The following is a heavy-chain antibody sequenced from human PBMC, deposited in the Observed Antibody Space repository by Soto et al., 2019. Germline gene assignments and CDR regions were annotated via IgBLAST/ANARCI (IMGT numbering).Heavy chain of an antibody. Sequence: GGSLRLSCAGSGFTFSSSVMHWVRQAPGKGLEWVAVVSVDGFKKDYVDSVKGRFSISRDNSKNTLYLQMNSLTAEDTAVYYCAKDGWSKVEAAEPLHFDNWGPGTLVTVSS. D-gene: IGHD6-13*01. CDR2: VSVDGFKK. J-gene: IGHJ4*02. CDR3: AKDGWSKVEAAEPLHFDN. CDR1: GFTFSSSV. V-gene: IGHV3-30*19.